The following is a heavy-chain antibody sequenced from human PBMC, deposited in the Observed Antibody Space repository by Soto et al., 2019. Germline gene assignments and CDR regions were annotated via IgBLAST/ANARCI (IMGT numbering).Heavy chain of an antibody. CDR1: GYTFTSYA. J-gene: IGHJ5*02. V-gene: IGHV1-3*01. CDR3: ARDQTGYITMVRGVKNWFDP. CDR2: INAGNGNT. Sequence: GASVKVSCKASGYTFTSYAMHWVRQAPGQRLEWMGWINAGNGNTKYSQKFQGRVTITRDTSASTAYMELSSLRSEDTAVYCCARDQTGYITMVRGVKNWFDPWGQGTLVTVSS. D-gene: IGHD3-10*01.